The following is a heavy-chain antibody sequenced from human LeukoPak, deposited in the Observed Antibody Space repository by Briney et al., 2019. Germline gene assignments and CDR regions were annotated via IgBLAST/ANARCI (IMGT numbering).Heavy chain of an antibody. V-gene: IGHV3-23*01. CDR1: GFTLSSYA. D-gene: IGHD3-22*01. CDR3: ASQPRIVVVITPIDY. CDR2: ISGSGGST. J-gene: IGHJ4*02. Sequence: GGSLRLSCAASGFTLSSYAMSWVRQAPGKGLEWVSAISGSGGSTYYADSVKGRFTISRDNSKNTLYLQMNSLRAEDTAVYYCASQPRIVVVITPIDYWGQGTLVTVSS.